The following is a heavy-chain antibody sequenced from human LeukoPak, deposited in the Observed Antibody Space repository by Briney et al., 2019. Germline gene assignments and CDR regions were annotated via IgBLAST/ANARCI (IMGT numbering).Heavy chain of an antibody. J-gene: IGHJ3*02. V-gene: IGHV1-18*01. Sequence: ASVKVSCKASGYTFTNYAMNWVRQAPGQGLEWMGWISAYNGNTELAQKFQGRVTLATDASTSTAYVELRSLTSDDTAVYFCTRGGSRSRRGDDAFDIWGQGTMVTVSS. CDR1: GYTFTNYA. CDR2: ISAYNGNT. CDR3: TRGGSRSRRGDDAFDI. D-gene: IGHD3-10*01.